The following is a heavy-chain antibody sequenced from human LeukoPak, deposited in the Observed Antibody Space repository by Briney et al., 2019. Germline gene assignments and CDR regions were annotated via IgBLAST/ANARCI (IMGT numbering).Heavy chain of an antibody. D-gene: IGHD3-10*01. CDR1: GGSISSYY. J-gene: IGHJ4*02. CDR2: IYIRGST. Sequence: SETLSLTCTVSGGSISSYYWSRIRQPAGKGLEWIGRIYIRGSTNYNPSLKSRVTMSLDTSKNQFSLKLRSVTAADTAVYYCARDERTMGVVDYWGQGILVTVSS. CDR3: ARDERTMGVVDY. V-gene: IGHV4-4*07.